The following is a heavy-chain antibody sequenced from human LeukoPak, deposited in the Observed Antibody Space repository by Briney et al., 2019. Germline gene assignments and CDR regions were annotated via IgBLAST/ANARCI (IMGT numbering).Heavy chain of an antibody. V-gene: IGHV3-30*02. CDR2: IRYDGSNK. CDR3: AKVLYYYDSSGYSDY. Sequence: GGSLRLSCAASGFTFSSYGMHWVRQAPGKGLEWVAFIRYDGSNKYYADSVKGRFTISRDNSKNTLYLQMNSLRAEDTAVYYCAKVLYYYDSSGYSDYWGQGTLVTVSS. J-gene: IGHJ4*02. CDR1: GFTFSSYG. D-gene: IGHD3-22*01.